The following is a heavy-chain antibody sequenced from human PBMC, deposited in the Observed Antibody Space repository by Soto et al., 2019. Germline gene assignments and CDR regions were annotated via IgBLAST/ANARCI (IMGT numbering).Heavy chain of an antibody. J-gene: IGHJ3*02. D-gene: IGHD3-3*01. CDR1: VFTFSSYS. V-gene: IGHV3-48*02. CDR2: ISSSSSTI. CDR3: ARGWYYDFWSGYYTTDDAFDI. Sequence: PWWSLRLSCSASVFTFSSYSMNWVRQAPGKGLEWVSYISSSSSTIYYADSVKGRFTISRDNAKNSLYLQMNSLRDEDTAVYYCARGWYYDFWSGYYTTDDAFDIWGQGTMVTVSS.